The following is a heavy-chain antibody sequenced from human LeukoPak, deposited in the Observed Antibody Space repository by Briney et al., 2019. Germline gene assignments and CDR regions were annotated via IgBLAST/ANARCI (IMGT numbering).Heavy chain of an antibody. CDR3: ARPRGYCSSTSCYGEFDY. CDR2: IKQDGSEK. J-gene: IGHJ4*02. D-gene: IGHD2-2*01. CDR1: GFTFSSYW. V-gene: IGHV3-7*03. Sequence: PGGSLRLSCAASGFTFSSYWMSWVRQAPGKGLEWVANIKQDGSEKYYVDSVKGRFTISRDNAKNSLYLQMNSLRAEDTALYYCARPRGYCSSTSCYGEFDYWGQGTLVTVSS.